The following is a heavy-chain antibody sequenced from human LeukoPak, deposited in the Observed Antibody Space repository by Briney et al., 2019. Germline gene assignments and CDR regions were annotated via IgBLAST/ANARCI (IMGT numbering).Heavy chain of an antibody. CDR3: ARVKGSSWVFFDY. CDR2: IKQDGSEK. V-gene: IGHV3-7*03. CDR1: GFTFSSYW. Sequence: GGSLRLSCAASGFTFSSYWMSWVRQAPGRGLEWVANIKQDGSEKYYVDSVKGRFTISRDNAKNSLYLQMNSLRAEDTAVYYYARVKGSSWVFFDYWGQGTLVTVSS. D-gene: IGHD6-13*01. J-gene: IGHJ4*02.